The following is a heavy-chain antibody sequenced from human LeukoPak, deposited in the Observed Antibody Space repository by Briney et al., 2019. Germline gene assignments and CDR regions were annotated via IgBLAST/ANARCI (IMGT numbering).Heavy chain of an antibody. V-gene: IGHV3-23*01. J-gene: IGHJ5*02. CDR3: VKGGHQSPFDP. CDR2: ISGNGGET. CDR1: GLTFRNYA. D-gene: IGHD2-2*01. Sequence: GGSLRLSCAASGLTFRNYAMTWVRQAPGKGLEWVSTISGNGGETFYADSVKGRFTISRDNSKNTHYLQVNILRAEDTAVYYCVKGGHQSPFDPWGQGTLVTVSS.